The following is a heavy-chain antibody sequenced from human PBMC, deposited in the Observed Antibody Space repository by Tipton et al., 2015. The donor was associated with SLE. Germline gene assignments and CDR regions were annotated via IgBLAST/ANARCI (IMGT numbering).Heavy chain of an antibody. D-gene: IGHD2/OR15-2a*01. CDR1: GFTFITSA. CDR2: INDNGEST. V-gene: IGHV3-23*01. CDR3: TRDISAPLSEAFDV. Sequence: SLRLSCEASGFTFITSAMSWVRQAPGKGLEWVSGINDNGESTSYADSVKGRFTISRDNSKNTLCLQMNSLRAEDTAVYYCTRDISAPLSEAFDVWGLGTMVSVSP. J-gene: IGHJ3*01.